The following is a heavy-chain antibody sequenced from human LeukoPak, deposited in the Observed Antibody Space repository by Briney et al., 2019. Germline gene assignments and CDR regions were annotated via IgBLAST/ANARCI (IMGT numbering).Heavy chain of an antibody. CDR3: ARDYGYYGSGTLNWFDP. CDR2: IHDSENT. J-gene: IGHJ5*02. D-gene: IGHD3-10*01. Sequence: SETLSLTCTVSGGSISGHYWSWIRQTPGKGLEWIGHIHDSENTNYNPSLKSRVTISVDTSKNQFSLKVTSVAAADTAVYFCARDYGYYGSGTLNWFDPWGQGTLVTVPS. CDR1: GGSISGHY. V-gene: IGHV4-59*11.